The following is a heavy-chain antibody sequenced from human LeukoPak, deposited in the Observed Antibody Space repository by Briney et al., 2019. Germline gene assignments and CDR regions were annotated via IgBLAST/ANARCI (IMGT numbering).Heavy chain of an antibody. V-gene: IGHV3-74*01. CDR1: GFTFSKYW. CDR3: ARSRIGQDLDY. Sequence: GGSLRLSCVASGFTFSKYWLHWVRQAPGKGLVWVSRINPDDKSTSYADSVKGRLTISRDDAKKTLYLQMNSLRAEDTAVYYCARSRIGQDLDYWGQGTLVTVSS. J-gene: IGHJ4*02. D-gene: IGHD2-15*01. CDR2: INPDDKST.